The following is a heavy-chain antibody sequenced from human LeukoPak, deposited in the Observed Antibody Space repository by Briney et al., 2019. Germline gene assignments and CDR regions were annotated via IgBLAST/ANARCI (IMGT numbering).Heavy chain of an antibody. CDR1: GGSISTSSYY. CDR2: INHSGST. J-gene: IGHJ4*02. D-gene: IGHD2-15*01. Sequence: SETLSLTCTVSGGSISTSSYYWGWIRQPPGKGLEWIGEINHSGSTNYNPSLKSRVTISVDTSKNQFSLKLSSVTAADTAVYYCARHAESTLADWGQGTLVTVSS. CDR3: ARHAESTLAD. V-gene: IGHV4-39*01.